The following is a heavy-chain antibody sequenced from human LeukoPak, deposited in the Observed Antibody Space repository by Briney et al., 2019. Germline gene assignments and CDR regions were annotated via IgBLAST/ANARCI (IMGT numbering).Heavy chain of an antibody. Sequence: GGSLRLSCEASGFTFSSYWMSWVRQAPGKGLEWVANIKQDGSEKYYVDSVKGRFTISRDNAKNSLYLQMNSLRAEDTAVYYCARDPTAYYYDSSGYWGDAFDIWGQGTMVTVSP. CDR2: IKQDGSEK. CDR3: ARDPTAYYYDSSGYWGDAFDI. D-gene: IGHD3-22*01. J-gene: IGHJ3*02. CDR1: GFTFSSYW. V-gene: IGHV3-7*01.